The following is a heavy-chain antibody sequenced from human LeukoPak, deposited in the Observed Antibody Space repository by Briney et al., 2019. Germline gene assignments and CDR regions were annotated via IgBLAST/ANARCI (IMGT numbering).Heavy chain of an antibody. J-gene: IGHJ4*02. D-gene: IGHD3-16*01. V-gene: IGHV3-11*01. CDR3: ARYVLPKGY. CDR1: GFSFRDHH. CDR2: ISRDGNII. Sequence: GGSLRLSCAASGFSFRDHHMTWVRQVPGKGLEWLAYISRDGNIIVYADSVKGRFTISRDNAKQSVYLEMKSLRPEDTAVYYCARYVLPKGYWGQGTLVTVSS.